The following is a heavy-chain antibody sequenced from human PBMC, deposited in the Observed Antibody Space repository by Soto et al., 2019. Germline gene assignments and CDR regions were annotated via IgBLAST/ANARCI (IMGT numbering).Heavy chain of an antibody. CDR1: GYIFTTYS. J-gene: IGHJ4*02. V-gene: IGHV1-18*01. CDR3: ARGPQASDS. Sequence: QVQLVQSGPEVKKPGASVKVSCKTSGYIFTTYSIAWVRQAPGQGLEWMGWINTYNGNTHYTQKFQDRVTVTTDTSTATAYMELSSLTSDDTAVYFCARGPQASDSWGQGTLITVSS. CDR2: INTYNGNT.